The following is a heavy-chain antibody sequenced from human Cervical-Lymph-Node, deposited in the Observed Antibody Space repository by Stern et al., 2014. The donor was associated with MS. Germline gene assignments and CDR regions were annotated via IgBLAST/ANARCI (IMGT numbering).Heavy chain of an antibody. D-gene: IGHD4-23*01. J-gene: IGHJ4*02. CDR3: ARGRGGNYRYYFDY. CDR2: ICSGGCYI. V-gene: IGHV3-21*01. Sequence: EMQLEESGGGLVKPGGSLRLSCAASGFTFSTYSMNWVRQAPGKGLEWVAFICSGGCYIDYAHSFQGRFTISADNAMNTLYLQMNSLRAEDTAVYYCARGRGGNYRYYFDYWGQGTLVTVSS. CDR1: GFTFSTYS.